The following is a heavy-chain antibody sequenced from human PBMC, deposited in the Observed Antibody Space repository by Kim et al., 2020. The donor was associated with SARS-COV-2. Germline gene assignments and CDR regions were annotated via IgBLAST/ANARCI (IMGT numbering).Heavy chain of an antibody. J-gene: IGHJ4*02. Sequence: LKSRVTISVDTSKNQFSLKLSSVTAADTAVYYCARGGDGWSSSEYYFDYWGQGTLVTVSS. D-gene: IGHD2-21*02. V-gene: IGHV4-39*01. CDR3: ARGGDGWSSSEYYFDY.